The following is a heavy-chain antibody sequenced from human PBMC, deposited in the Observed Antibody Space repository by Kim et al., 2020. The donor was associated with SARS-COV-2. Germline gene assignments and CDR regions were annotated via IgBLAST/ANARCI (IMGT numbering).Heavy chain of an antibody. D-gene: IGHD6-19*01. Sequence: GGSLRLSCAASGFTFSSYGMHWVRQAPGKGLEWVAVISYDGSNKYYADSVKGRFTISRDNSKNTLYLQMNSLRAEDTAVYYCARGSGSRYYFDYWGQGTLVTVSS. J-gene: IGHJ4*02. CDR2: ISYDGSNK. CDR3: ARGSGSRYYFDY. V-gene: IGHV3-33*05. CDR1: GFTFSSYG.